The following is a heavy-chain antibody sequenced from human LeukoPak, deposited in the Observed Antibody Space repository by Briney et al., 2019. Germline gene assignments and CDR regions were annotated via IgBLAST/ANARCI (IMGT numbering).Heavy chain of an antibody. J-gene: IGHJ4*02. CDR3: ARQQLYCSSTSCYNG. CDR1: GYSISSGYY. D-gene: IGHD2-2*02. Sequence: SETLSLTCAVSGYSISSGYYWGWIRQPPGKGLEWIGSIYHSGSTYYNPSLKSRVTISVDTSKNQFSLKLSSVTAADTVVYYCARQQLYCSSTSCYNGWGQGTLVIVSS. CDR2: IYHSGST. V-gene: IGHV4-38-2*01.